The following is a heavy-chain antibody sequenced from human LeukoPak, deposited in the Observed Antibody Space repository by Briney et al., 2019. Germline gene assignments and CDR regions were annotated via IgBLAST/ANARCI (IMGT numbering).Heavy chain of an antibody. Sequence: ASVKVSCKASGGTFSGYAISWVRQAPGQGLEWMGGIIPIFGTANYAQKFQGRVTITADESTSTAYMELSSLRSEDTAVYYCARGVVPAAHTGNWFDPWGQGTLVTVSS. V-gene: IGHV1-69*13. D-gene: IGHD2-2*01. CDR1: GGTFSGYA. CDR3: ARGVVPAAHTGNWFDP. J-gene: IGHJ5*02. CDR2: IIPIFGTA.